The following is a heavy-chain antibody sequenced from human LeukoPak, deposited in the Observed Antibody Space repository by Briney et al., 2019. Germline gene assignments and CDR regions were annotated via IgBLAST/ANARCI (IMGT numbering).Heavy chain of an antibody. Sequence: GESLKISCKGSGYTFASNWIGWVRQMPGKGLEWMGIIYPGDSDTRYSPSFQGQVTISADKSISTAYLQWSSLKASDTAMYYCARHANSGSCNNAFSHWGQGTLVTVSS. CDR3: ARHANSGSCNNAFSH. CDR1: GYTFASNW. V-gene: IGHV5-51*01. J-gene: IGHJ4*02. CDR2: IYPGDSDT. D-gene: IGHD3-10*01.